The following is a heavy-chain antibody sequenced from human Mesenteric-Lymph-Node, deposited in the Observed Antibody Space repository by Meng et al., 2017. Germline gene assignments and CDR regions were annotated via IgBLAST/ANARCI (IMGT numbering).Heavy chain of an antibody. J-gene: IGHJ4*02. D-gene: IGHD5-12*01. CDR2: VYHRGDT. CDR3: ARGHKRHSGYDFDY. CDR1: GDSISSDIW. Sequence: VHLRAAGPGLVKPSGTLSLTCTVSGDSISSDIWWSWVRQPPGKGLEWIGEVYHRGDTNYNPSLKSRVDISVDTSKNQFSLKLSSVTAADTAVYYCARGHKRHSGYDFDYWGQGTLVTVSS. V-gene: IGHV4-4*02.